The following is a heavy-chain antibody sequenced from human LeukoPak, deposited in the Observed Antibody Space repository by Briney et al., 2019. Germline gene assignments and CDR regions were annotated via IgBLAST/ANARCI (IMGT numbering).Heavy chain of an antibody. CDR2: IYSGGST. V-gene: IGHV3-53*04. Sequence: GGSLRLSCAASGFSVSRNYMSWVRQAPGKGLEWVSVIYSGGSTYYADSVKGRFTIARHNSKDTLYLQMNSLRAEDTAVYYCARELVETVVVPAAKPNYYYYGMDVWGQGTTVTVSS. CDR3: ARELVETVVVPAAKPNYYYYGMDV. CDR1: GFSVSRNY. J-gene: IGHJ6*02. D-gene: IGHD2-2*03.